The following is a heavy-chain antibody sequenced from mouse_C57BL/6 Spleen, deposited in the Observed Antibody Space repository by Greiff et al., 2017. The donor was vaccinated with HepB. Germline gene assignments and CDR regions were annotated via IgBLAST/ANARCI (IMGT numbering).Heavy chain of an antibody. Sequence: EVQLQQSGAELVRPGASVKLSCTASGFNIKDDYMHWVKQRPEQGLEWIGWIDPENGDTEYASKFQGKANITADTSSNTAYLQLSSLTSEDTAFYYCTTLLVYAMDYWGQGTSVTVSS. V-gene: IGHV14-4*01. J-gene: IGHJ4*01. CDR3: TTLLVYAMDY. CDR2: IDPENGDT. CDR1: GFNIKDDY.